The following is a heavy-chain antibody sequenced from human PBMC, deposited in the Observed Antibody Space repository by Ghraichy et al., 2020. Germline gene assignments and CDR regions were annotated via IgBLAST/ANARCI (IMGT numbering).Heavy chain of an antibody. Sequence: WGSLRLSCAVSGFTFTDYWLHWVRQAPGKGLVWVSRIYTDVSTATYADSVKGRFTISRDNAKNTLYLQMNSLRADDTAVYYCATSAVTYYGTALDYWGQGNLVTVSS. CDR1: GFTFTDYW. CDR2: IYTDVSTA. J-gene: IGHJ4*02. D-gene: IGHD4-17*01. CDR3: ATSAVTYYGTALDY. V-gene: IGHV3-74*01.